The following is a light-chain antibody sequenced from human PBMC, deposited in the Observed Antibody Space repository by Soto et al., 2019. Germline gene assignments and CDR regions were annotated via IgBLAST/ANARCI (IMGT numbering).Light chain of an antibody. CDR2: AAS. Sequence: DIQMTQSPSSLSASVGDRVTITCRASQGISTYLAWYQQKPGKVPKLLIYAASTLHSGVPSRFSGSGSGIDFTLTISSLQPEDVATYYCQKYNSAPPTFGQGTKVEIK. V-gene: IGKV1-27*01. CDR1: QGISTY. CDR3: QKYNSAPPT. J-gene: IGKJ1*01.